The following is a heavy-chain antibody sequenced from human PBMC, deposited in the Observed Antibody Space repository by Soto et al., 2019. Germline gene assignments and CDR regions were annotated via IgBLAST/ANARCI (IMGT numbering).Heavy chain of an antibody. J-gene: IGHJ4*02. Sequence: GASVKVSCKASGGTFSSYAINWVRQAPGQGLEWMGGIIPFFGTANSAQKFQGRVTITADESTSTAYMELSSLRSEDTAVYYCATPTPPRGAMITNINFDFWGQGTPVTVSS. V-gene: IGHV1-69*13. CDR1: GGTFSSYA. CDR3: ATPTPPRGAMITNINFDF. CDR2: IIPFFGTA. D-gene: IGHD3-10*01.